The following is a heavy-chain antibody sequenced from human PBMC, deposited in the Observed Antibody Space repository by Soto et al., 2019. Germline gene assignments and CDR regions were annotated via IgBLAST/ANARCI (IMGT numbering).Heavy chain of an antibody. CDR3: STHSSGYYSCCSDAFDV. D-gene: IGHD3-22*01. Sequence: GESLKISCKGSGYSFTNYWIAWVRQFPGKGLEWMGIIYPGDSDTRYRPSFEGQVTISVDKSISTAYLQWSSLEASDTAMYYCSTHSSGYYSCCSDAFDVWGQGTMVTVSS. CDR1: GYSFTNYW. V-gene: IGHV5-51*01. CDR2: IYPGDSDT. J-gene: IGHJ3*01.